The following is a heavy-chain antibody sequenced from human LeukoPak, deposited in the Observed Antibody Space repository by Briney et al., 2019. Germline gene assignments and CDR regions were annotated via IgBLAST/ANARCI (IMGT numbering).Heavy chain of an antibody. CDR2: NSNSGDPK. J-gene: IGHJ5*02. V-gene: IGHV3-23*01. Sequence: PGGSLRPPCPAPGFTLSGFAMSWVRQAPGKGLEWVSANSNSGDPKQLPASVKGRLTISRDNSKNTLYLHMNSLRDEDTAVYYCASNPGRGDWFDPWGQGTLVTVSS. D-gene: IGHD3-10*01. CDR1: GFTLSGFA. CDR3: ASNPGRGDWFDP.